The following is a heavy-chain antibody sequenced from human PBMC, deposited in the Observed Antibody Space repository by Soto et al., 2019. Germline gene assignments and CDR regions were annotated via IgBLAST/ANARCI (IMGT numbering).Heavy chain of an antibody. CDR3: AVYGGNGYWYFDL. V-gene: IGHV1-8*01. CDR2: MNPNSGNT. Sequence: QVQLVQSGAEVKKPGASVKVSCKASGYTFTSYDINWVRQATGQGLEWMGWMNPNSGNTGYAEKFEGRVTTTRNTSISTAYMELSSLRSDDAAVYYCAVYGGNGYWYFDLWGRGTLVTVSS. J-gene: IGHJ2*01. D-gene: IGHD2-15*01. CDR1: GYTFTSYD.